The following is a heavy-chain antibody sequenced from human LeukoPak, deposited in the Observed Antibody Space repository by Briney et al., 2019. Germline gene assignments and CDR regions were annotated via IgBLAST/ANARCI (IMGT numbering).Heavy chain of an antibody. CDR1: GYTFTSYD. Sequence: ASVKVSCKASGYTFTSYDINWVRQATGQGLEWMGWMNPNSGNTGYAQKFQGRVTTTRNTSISTAYMELSSLRSEDTAVYYCAIDPSYYDILTGYYKGSRTGTMGDYWGQGTLVTVSS. CDR2: MNPNSGNT. D-gene: IGHD3-9*01. CDR3: AIDPSYYDILTGYYKGSRTGTMGDY. V-gene: IGHV1-8*01. J-gene: IGHJ4*02.